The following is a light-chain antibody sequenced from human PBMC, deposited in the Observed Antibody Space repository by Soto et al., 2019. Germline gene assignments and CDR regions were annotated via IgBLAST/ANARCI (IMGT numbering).Light chain of an antibody. Sequence: EIVLAHYPATLSLSPLERATLXRRTGQNIGTSLVWSQQKPGQSPRLLIYDASHRATGVPARFSGSGSGTDFTLTISGLEPEDFAVYYCQQRSVWPITFGQGTRLEIK. V-gene: IGKV3-11*01. CDR1: QNIGTS. CDR2: DAS. CDR3: QQRSVWPIT. J-gene: IGKJ5*01.